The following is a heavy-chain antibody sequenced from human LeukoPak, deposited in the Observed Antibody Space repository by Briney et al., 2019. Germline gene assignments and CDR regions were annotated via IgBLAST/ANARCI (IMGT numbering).Heavy chain of an antibody. CDR2: INHSRST. V-gene: IGHV4-34*01. D-gene: IGHD6-19*01. CDR3: ARPPYSSGLGGNWFDP. J-gene: IGHJ5*02. Sequence: SETRSLTCAVYGGSFSGYYWSWIRQPPGKGLEWIGEINHSRSTNYNPSLKSRVTISVDTSKNQFSLKLTSVTAADTAVYYCARPPYSSGLGGNWFDPWGQGTLVTVSS. CDR1: GGSFSGYY.